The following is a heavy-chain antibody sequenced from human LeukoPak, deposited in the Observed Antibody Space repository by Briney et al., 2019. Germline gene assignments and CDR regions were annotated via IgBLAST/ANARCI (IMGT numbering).Heavy chain of an antibody. V-gene: IGHV3-21*04. D-gene: IGHD3-10*01. CDR2: ISSSSSYI. Sequence: GGSLRLSCAASGFTFSSYSMNWVRQAPGKGLEWVSSISSSSSYIDYADSVRGRFTISRDNAKNSLFLQMNSLRAEDTAVYYCARRYGSGSYYRNAYFDYWGQGTLVTVSS. CDR1: GFTFSSYS. J-gene: IGHJ4*02. CDR3: ARRYGSGSYYRNAYFDY.